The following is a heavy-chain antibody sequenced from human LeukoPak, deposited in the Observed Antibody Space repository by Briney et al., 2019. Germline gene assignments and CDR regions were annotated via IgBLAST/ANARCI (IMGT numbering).Heavy chain of an antibody. CDR2: IYYSGST. V-gene: IGHV4-59*01. CDR1: GGSISSYY. CDR3: ARLYYGSGSYYGYYYYGMDV. Sequence: SETLSLTCTVSGGSISSYYWSWIRQPPGKGLEWIGYIYYSGSTNYNPSLKSRVTISVDTSKNQFSLKLSSVTAADTAVYYFARLYYGSGSYYGYYYYGMDVWGQGTTVTVSS. J-gene: IGHJ6*02. D-gene: IGHD3-10*01.